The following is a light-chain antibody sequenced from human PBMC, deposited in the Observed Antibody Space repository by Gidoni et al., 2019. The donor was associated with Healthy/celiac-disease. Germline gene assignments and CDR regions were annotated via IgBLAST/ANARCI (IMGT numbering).Light chain of an antibody. V-gene: IGKV3-11*01. CDR2: DAS. CDR1: QSVSSY. Sequence: DIVLTQSPATLSLSPGERATLPCRASQSVSSYLTWYQQKPGQAPRLLIYDASNRATGIPARFSGSGSGTDFTLTISSLEPEDFAVYYCQQRSNWPITFGQXTRLEIK. CDR3: QQRSNWPIT. J-gene: IGKJ5*01.